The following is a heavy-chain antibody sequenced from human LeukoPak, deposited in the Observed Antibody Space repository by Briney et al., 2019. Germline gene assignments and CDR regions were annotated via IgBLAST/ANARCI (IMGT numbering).Heavy chain of an antibody. CDR1: GGSFSGYY. Sequence: SETLSLTCAVYGGSFSGYYWSWIRQPPGKGLEWIGEINHSGSTNYNPSLKSRDTISVDTSKNQFSLKLSSVTAADTAVYYCARAGGAAAGRFYYYYYYMDVWGKGTTVTVSS. J-gene: IGHJ6*03. V-gene: IGHV4-34*01. CDR3: ARAGGAAAGRFYYYYYYMDV. CDR2: INHSGST. D-gene: IGHD6-13*01.